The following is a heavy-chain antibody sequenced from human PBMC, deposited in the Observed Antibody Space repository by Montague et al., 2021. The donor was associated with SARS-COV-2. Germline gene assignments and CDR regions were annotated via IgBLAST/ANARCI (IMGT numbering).Heavy chain of an antibody. CDR2: IYYSGST. D-gene: IGHD3-22*01. Sequence: SETLSLTCTVSGGSISSYYWSWIRQPPGKGLEWIGYIYYSGSTNYNPSLKSRVTISVDTSKNQFSLKLSSVTAADTAVYYCARVPYSYDNWFDPWGQGTLVTVSS. J-gene: IGHJ5*02. V-gene: IGHV4-59*08. CDR1: GGSISSYY. CDR3: ARVPYSYDNWFDP.